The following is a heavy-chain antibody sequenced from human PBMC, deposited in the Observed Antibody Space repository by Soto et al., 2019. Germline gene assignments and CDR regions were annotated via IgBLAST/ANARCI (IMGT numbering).Heavy chain of an antibody. V-gene: IGHV3-23*01. Sequence: GGSLRLSCAASGFTFSSYAMGWVRQGPGKGLEWVAVVSIGGSTHYADSVRGRFTISRDNSKNTLSLQMNSLTAEDTAVYFCAKRRGAGGHFDYWGQGALVTVST. CDR3: AKRRGAGGHFDY. CDR2: VSIGGST. D-gene: IGHD2-15*01. J-gene: IGHJ4*02. CDR1: GFTFSSYA.